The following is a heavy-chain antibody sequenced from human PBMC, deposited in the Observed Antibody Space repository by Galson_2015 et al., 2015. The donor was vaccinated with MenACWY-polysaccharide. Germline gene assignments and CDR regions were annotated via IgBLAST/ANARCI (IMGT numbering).Heavy chain of an antibody. Sequence: SLRLSCAASGFTFSSFWMSWVRQAPGKELEWVASIKQDESEEYLVDSVKGRFTISRDNAENSLFLQMNSLRAEDTAVYYCARERWVRGVFFDQWGQGTLVTVSS. CDR1: GFTFSSFW. J-gene: IGHJ4*02. D-gene: IGHD3-10*01. V-gene: IGHV3-7*01. CDR2: IKQDESEE. CDR3: ARERWVRGVFFDQ.